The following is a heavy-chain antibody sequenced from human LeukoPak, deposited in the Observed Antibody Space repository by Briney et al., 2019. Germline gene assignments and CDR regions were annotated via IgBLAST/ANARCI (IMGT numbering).Heavy chain of an antibody. Sequence: GGSLRLSCAASGFTFSSYWMSWVRQAPGKGQEWVANIKKDGTEKKYVDSVKGRFTISRDNAKNSLYLQMNSLRAEDTALYYCAREGGSGWYSGWFDPWGQGTLVTVSS. J-gene: IGHJ5*02. CDR1: GFTFSSYW. CDR2: IKKDGTEK. D-gene: IGHD6-19*01. CDR3: AREGGSGWYSGWFDP. V-gene: IGHV3-7*01.